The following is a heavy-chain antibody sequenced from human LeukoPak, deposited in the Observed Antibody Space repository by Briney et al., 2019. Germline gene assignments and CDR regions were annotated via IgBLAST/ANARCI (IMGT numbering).Heavy chain of an antibody. CDR1: GFTFSSYE. V-gene: IGHV3-48*03. CDR3: ARAPAYVRGWFDP. J-gene: IGHJ5*02. CDR2: ISSSGSTI. Sequence: GGSLRLSCAASGFTFSSYEMNWVRQAPGKGLEWVSYISSSGSTIYYADSVKGRFTISRDNAKNSLYLQMNSLRAEDTAIYYCARAPAYVRGWFDPWGQGTLVTVSS. D-gene: IGHD3-10*02.